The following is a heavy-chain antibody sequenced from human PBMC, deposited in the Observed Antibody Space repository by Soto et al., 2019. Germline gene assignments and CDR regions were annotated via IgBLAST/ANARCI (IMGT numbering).Heavy chain of an antibody. CDR1: GCTFSDHY. CDR2: GRNTANSYTT. CDR3: ARGGYCSSTSCYSDYYGLDV. V-gene: IGHV3-72*01. Sequence: PWVSLRLSCAASGCTFSDHYMDWVRQAPGKGQGWVGRGRNTANSYTTESAASVKGRFTISRDDSKNSLYLQMNSLKTEDTAIYYCARGGYCSSTSCYSDYYGLDVWGQGTTVTVSS. D-gene: IGHD2-2*01. J-gene: IGHJ6*02.